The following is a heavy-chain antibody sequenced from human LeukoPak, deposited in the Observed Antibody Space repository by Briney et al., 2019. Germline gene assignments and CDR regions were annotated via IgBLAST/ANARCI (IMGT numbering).Heavy chain of an antibody. V-gene: IGHV3-74*01. D-gene: IGHD3-9*01. CDR1: GFTFSDYY. CDR3: ESDGRYFDWLLNTYYYYGMDV. Sequence: SGGSLRLSCASSGFTFSDYYMSWIRQAPGKGLEWVSRINSDGSSKRYADSVKGRFTISRDNAKNTLYLQMNSLSAEDTAVYYGESDGRYFDWLLNTYYYYGMDVWGQGTTVTVSS. CDR2: INSDGSSK. J-gene: IGHJ6*02.